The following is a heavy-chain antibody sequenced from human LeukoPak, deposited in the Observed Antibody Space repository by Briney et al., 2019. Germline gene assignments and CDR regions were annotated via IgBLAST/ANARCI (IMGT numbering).Heavy chain of an antibody. CDR1: GFRSTPAW. V-gene: IGHV3-15*01. CDR2: IQSETDGGTT. CDR3: TTSPQWLEN. Sequence: GGSPRLSCAASGFRSTPAWMTRVRQAPGPRLESIGRIQSETDGGTTDYAAPVKGRFTISRDDSKNMLYLQMNSLKNEDTAVYYCTTSPQWLENWGQGTLVTVSP. J-gene: IGHJ4*02. D-gene: IGHD6-19*01.